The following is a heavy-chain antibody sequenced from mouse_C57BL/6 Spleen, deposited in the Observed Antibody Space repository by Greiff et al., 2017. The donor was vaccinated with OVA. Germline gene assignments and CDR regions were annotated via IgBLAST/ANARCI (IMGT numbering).Heavy chain of an antibody. CDR1: GYTFTDYE. Sequence: QVQLQQSGAELVRPGASVTLSCKASGYTFTDYEMHWVKQTPVHGLEWIGAIDPETGGTAYNQKFKGKAILTADKSSSTAYMELRSLTSEDSAVYYCTRGNYYGSSCFDYWGQGTTLTVSS. D-gene: IGHD1-1*01. CDR3: TRGNYYGSSCFDY. J-gene: IGHJ2*01. V-gene: IGHV1-15*01. CDR2: IDPETGGT.